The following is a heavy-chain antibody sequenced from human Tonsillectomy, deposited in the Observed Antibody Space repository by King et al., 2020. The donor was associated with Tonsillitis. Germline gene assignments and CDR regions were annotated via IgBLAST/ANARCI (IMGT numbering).Heavy chain of an antibody. D-gene: IGHD4-17*01. CDR3: ARGTTYGDYND. CDR1: GASINNYY. CDR2: IYFTGNT. Sequence: QLQESGPGLVMPSETLSLTCTVSGASINNYYWSWIRQSPGKGLEWIGYIYFTGNTNYNPSLRSRVTISIDTSKTRFSLKINSVTAEDTAVYYCARGTTYGDYNDWGQGTLVTVSS. V-gene: IGHV4-59*01. J-gene: IGHJ4*02.